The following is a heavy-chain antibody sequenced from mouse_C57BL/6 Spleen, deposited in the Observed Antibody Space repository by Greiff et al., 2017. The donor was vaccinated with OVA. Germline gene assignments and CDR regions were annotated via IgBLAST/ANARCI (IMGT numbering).Heavy chain of an antibody. D-gene: IGHD1-1*01. CDR3: ARYYYGSSPYFDY. CDR1: GYTFTSYW. J-gene: IGHJ2*01. CDR2: IYPGSGST. V-gene: IGHV1-55*01. Sequence: QVQLQQPGAELVKPGASVKMSCKASGYTFTSYWLTWVKQRPGQGLEWIGDIYPGSGSTNYNEKFKSKATLTVDTSSSTAYMQLSSLTSEDSAVYYCARYYYGSSPYFDYWGQGTTLTVSS.